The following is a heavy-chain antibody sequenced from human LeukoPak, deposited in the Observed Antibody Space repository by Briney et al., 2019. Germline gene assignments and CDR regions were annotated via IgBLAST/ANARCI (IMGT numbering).Heavy chain of an antibody. D-gene: IGHD4-17*01. Sequence: ASVKVSCKASGYTFTSHGISWVRQAPGQGLEWMGWISAYNGNTNYAQKLQGRVTMTTDTSTSTAYMELRSLRSDDTAVYYCARFYDYGDFLDYWGQGTLVTVSS. CDR1: GYTFTSHG. CDR3: ARFYDYGDFLDY. CDR2: ISAYNGNT. V-gene: IGHV1-18*01. J-gene: IGHJ4*02.